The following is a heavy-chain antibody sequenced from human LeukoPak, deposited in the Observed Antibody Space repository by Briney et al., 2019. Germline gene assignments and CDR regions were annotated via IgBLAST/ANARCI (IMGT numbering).Heavy chain of an antibody. D-gene: IGHD3-10*02. CDR2: IYTSGKT. V-gene: IGHV4-4*08. J-gene: IGHJ3*01. CDR1: GDSISRFS. Sequence: PSETLSLTCSVSGDSISRFSWSWIRLPPGQGLEWLGYIYTSGKTNYNPSFERRITMSEDTSKNQFSLKLTSVTAADTAIYFCARADPMLEEGSDTFDLWGRGTRVTVSS. CDR3: ARADPMLEEGSDTFDL.